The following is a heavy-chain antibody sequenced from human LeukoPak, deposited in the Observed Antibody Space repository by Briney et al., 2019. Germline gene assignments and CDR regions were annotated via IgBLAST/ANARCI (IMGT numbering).Heavy chain of an antibody. CDR3: AKDSIRVRGVIRGFFDY. CDR1: GFTFDDYA. D-gene: IGHD3-10*01. Sequence: GGSLRLSCAASGFTFDDYAMHWVRQAPGKGLEWVSGISWNSGSIGYADSVKGRVTISRDNAKNSLYLQMNSLRAEDTALYYCAKDSIRVRGVIRGFFDYWGQGTLVTVSS. J-gene: IGHJ4*02. V-gene: IGHV3-9*01. CDR2: ISWNSGSI.